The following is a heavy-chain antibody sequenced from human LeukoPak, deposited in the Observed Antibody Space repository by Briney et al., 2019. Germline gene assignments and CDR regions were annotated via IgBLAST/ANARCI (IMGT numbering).Heavy chain of an antibody. V-gene: IGHV4-59*02. J-gene: IGHJ4*02. Sequence: SETLSLTCIVSGGSVSSYYWSWIRQPPGKGLEWIGYIYYSGYTNYNPSLMSRVTISLDTSENQFSLKMTSVTAEDTAVYYCAGHPENDYRFYYWGQGTLVPVSS. CDR2: IYYSGYT. CDR3: AGHPENDYRFYY. D-gene: IGHD4-11*01. CDR1: GGSVSSYY.